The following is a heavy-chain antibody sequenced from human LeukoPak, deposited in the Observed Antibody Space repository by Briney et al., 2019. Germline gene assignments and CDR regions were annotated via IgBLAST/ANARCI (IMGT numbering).Heavy chain of an antibody. D-gene: IGHD2-2*01. Sequence: KSSETLSLTCTVSGGSISSYYWSWIRQPPGKGLEWIGEINHSGSTNYNPSLKSRVTISVDTSKNQFSLKLTSVTAADTAVYYCARGPRAPAAMRSGGFDPWGQGTLVTVSS. CDR2: INHSGST. J-gene: IGHJ5*02. CDR3: ARGPRAPAAMRSGGFDP. V-gene: IGHV4-34*01. CDR1: GGSISSYY.